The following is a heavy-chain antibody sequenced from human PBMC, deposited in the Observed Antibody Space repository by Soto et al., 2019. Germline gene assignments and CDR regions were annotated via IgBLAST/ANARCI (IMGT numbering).Heavy chain of an antibody. Sequence: GGSLRLSCSASGFTFSSYDMHWVRQGPGKGLEWVSAIGTAGDTNYASSVKGRFTISRENAKNSLYLQMNRLRAGDTAIYFCARAIGPTLFDYWGQGTLVTVSS. CDR1: GFTFSSYD. V-gene: IGHV3-13*04. CDR3: ARAIGPTLFDY. J-gene: IGHJ4*02. CDR2: IGTAGDT.